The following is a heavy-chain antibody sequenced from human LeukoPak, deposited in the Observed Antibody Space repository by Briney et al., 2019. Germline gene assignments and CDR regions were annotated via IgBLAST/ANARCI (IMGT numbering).Heavy chain of an antibody. J-gene: IGHJ4*02. D-gene: IGHD3-3*01. CDR3: ARRLKPYDFWSGYFAY. V-gene: IGHV4-34*01. CDR2: INHSGST. Sequence: SETLSLTCAVYGGSFSGYYWSWIRQPPGKGLEWIGEINHSGSTNYNPSLKGRVTISVDTSKNQFSLKLSSVTAADTAVYYCARRLKPYDFWSGYFAYWGQGTLVTVSS. CDR1: GGSFSGYY.